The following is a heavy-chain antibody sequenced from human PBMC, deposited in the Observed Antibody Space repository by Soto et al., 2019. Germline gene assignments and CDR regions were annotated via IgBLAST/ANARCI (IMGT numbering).Heavy chain of an antibody. CDR1: GFTFSSYG. J-gene: IGHJ6*02. CDR3: AEDDTLFGVVTTYYYYYGMDV. D-gene: IGHD3-3*01. Sequence: PGGSLRLSCAASGFTFSSYGMHWVRQAPGKGLEWVAVISYDGSNKYYADSVKGRFTISRDNSKNTLYLQMNSLRAEDTAVYYCAEDDTLFGVVTTYYYYYGMDVWGQGTTVTISS. V-gene: IGHV3-30*18. CDR2: ISYDGSNK.